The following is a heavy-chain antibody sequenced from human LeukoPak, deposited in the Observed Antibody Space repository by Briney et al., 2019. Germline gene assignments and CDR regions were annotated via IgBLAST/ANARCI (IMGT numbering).Heavy chain of an antibody. J-gene: IGHJ6*03. D-gene: IGHD3-10*01. V-gene: IGHV4-34*01. Sequence: SETLSLTCAVYGGSFSGYYRSWIRQPPGKGLEWIGEINHSGSTNYNPSLKSRVTISVDTSKNQFSLKLSSVTAADTAVYYCARAIRGVIYYYYMDALVKWTTGNGSS. CDR3: ARAIRGVIYYYYMDA. CDR2: INHSGST. CDR1: GGSFSGYY.